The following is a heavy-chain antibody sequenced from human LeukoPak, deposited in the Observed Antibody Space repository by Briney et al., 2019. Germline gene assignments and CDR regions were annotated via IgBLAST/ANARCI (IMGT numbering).Heavy chain of an antibody. CDR1: GVTFSRDW. CDR3: TSDGHSALVI. Sequence: GGSLRLSCAASGVTFSRDWMHWVRQAPGKGLVWVSRINPDGSSTSYADSVKDRFTISRDNAKNTLYLQMNSLRAEDTAVYYCTSDGHSALVIWGQGTMVSVSS. CDR2: INPDGSST. V-gene: IGHV3-74*01. J-gene: IGHJ3*02.